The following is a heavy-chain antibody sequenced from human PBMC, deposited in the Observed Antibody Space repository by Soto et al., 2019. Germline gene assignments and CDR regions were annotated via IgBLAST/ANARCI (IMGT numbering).Heavy chain of an antibody. Sequence: GGSLSLSCAASGFTFSSYAMSWVRQAPGKGLERVSAISGSGGSTYYADTVKGRFTISRDNSKNTLYLQMNSLRAEDTAVYYCAIDPAPVVPAEYYYYGMDVWGQGTTVTVSS. CDR2: ISGSGGST. V-gene: IGHV3-23*01. CDR3: AIDPAPVVPAEYYYYGMDV. J-gene: IGHJ6*02. CDR1: GFTFSSYA. D-gene: IGHD2-2*01.